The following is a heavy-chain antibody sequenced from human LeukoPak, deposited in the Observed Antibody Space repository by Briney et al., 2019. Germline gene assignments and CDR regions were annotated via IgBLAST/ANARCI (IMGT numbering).Heavy chain of an antibody. CDR1: GYTFTNYA. V-gene: IGHV7-4-1*02. J-gene: IGHJ3*02. CDR3: ARDQYIAFDI. D-gene: IGHD2/OR15-2a*01. Sequence: ASVKVSCKASGYTFTNYAMNWVRQAPGQGLECLGWINTDTGNPTYAQGFTGRFVFSLDTSVSTAYLWISSLKAEDTAVYYCARDQYIAFDIWGQGTMVTVSS. CDR2: INTDTGNP.